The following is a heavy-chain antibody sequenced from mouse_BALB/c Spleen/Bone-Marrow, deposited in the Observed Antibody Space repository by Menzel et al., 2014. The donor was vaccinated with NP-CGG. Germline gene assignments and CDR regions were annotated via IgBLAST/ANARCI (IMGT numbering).Heavy chain of an antibody. Sequence: EVKVVESGGVLVKPGGSLKLSCAASGFTFSSYGMSWVRQTPEKRLEWVATISGGGSYTYYPDSVKGRFTISRDNAKNNLYLQMSSLRSEDTALYYCARQAGGSGYFDYWGQGTTLAVSS. D-gene: IGHD1-1*01. V-gene: IGHV5-9-2*01. CDR2: ISGGGSYT. J-gene: IGHJ2*01. CDR1: GFTFSSYG. CDR3: ARQAGGSGYFDY.